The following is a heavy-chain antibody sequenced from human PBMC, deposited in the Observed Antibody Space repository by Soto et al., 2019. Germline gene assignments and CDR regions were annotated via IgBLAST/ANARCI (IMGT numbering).Heavy chain of an antibody. CDR3: ARDYYRFNSGYGFSMDV. D-gene: IGHD5-12*01. Sequence: QVQLVESGGGVVQPGRSLRLSCAASGFTFSSYAMHWVRQAPGKGLEWVAVISYDGRNKYYADSVKGRFTISRDNSKNTLSLQINSLRAEGTAVYYWARDYYRFNSGYGFSMDVWGQGTTVTVSS. CDR1: GFTFSSYA. V-gene: IGHV3-30-3*01. J-gene: IGHJ6*02. CDR2: ISYDGRNK.